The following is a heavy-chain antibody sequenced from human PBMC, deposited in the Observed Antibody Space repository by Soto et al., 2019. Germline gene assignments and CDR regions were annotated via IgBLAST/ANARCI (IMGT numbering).Heavy chain of an antibody. CDR1: GYTFTGYN. V-gene: IGHV1-2*02. Sequence: ASVKVSCKASGYTFTGYNMHWVRQARGQALAGMGWINPNSGGTNYAQKFQGRVTKTRDTSISTAYMELSRLRSDDTAVYYCARGSSSSVLQVWFDAWGQGTPVTVSS. D-gene: IGHD6-6*01. CDR2: INPNSGGT. CDR3: ARGSSSSVLQVWFDA. J-gene: IGHJ5*02.